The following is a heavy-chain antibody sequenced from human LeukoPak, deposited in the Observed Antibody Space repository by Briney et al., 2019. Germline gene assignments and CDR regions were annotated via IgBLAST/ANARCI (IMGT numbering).Heavy chain of an antibody. CDR2: IYYSGST. J-gene: IGHJ4*02. V-gene: IGHV4-59*01. CDR3: ARDGYSGSDAL. D-gene: IGHD5-12*01. CDR1: SGSLSSYY. Sequence: SETLSLTCTVSSGSLSSYYWSWIRQPPGKGLEWIGYIYYSGSTNYNPSLKSRVTISVDTSQNQFSLKLSSVTAADTAVYYCARDGYSGSDALWGQGTLVTVSS.